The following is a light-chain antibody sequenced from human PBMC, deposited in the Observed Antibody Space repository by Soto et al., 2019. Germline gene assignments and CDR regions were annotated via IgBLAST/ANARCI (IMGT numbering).Light chain of an antibody. Sequence: DIQMTQSPSSLSASVGDTVTIACRASRSISNYLNWYQQKPGRAPNLLISGASTLQRGVPSRFSGSGSGTTFTLTTTNLQPDDFAIYFCQQSYTAPFTFGPGTKVEIK. CDR2: GAS. CDR3: QQSYTAPFT. J-gene: IGKJ3*01. CDR1: RSISNY. V-gene: IGKV1-39*01.